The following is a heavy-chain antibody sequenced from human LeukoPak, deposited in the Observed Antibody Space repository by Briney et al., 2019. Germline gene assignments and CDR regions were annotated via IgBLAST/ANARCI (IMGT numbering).Heavy chain of an antibody. CDR1: EFPFTRAW. J-gene: IGHJ3*01. CDR3: TTCRYDRCGAFDV. CDR2: IKSKTDGGTT. D-gene: IGHD3-3*01. Sequence: PGGSLRLSCAVSEFPFTRAWMTWVRQAPGKGLEWVGRIKSKTDGGTTDYAAPVKGRFSISRDDSKNTLYLQMNSLETEDTAMYYCTTCRYDRCGAFDVWGQGTVVTVSS. V-gene: IGHV3-15*01.